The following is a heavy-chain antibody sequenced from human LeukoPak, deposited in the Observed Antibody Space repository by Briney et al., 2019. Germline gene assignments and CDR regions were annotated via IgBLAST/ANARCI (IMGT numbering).Heavy chain of an antibody. CDR1: GFTFSSYA. J-gene: IGHJ6*02. D-gene: IGHD3-22*01. CDR2: ISGSGGST. CDR3: AKDTGPRITMIVVSGYYGMDV. V-gene: IGHV3-23*01. Sequence: PGGSLRLSCAASGFTFSSYAMSWVRQAPGKGLEWVSAISGSGGSTYYADSVKGRFTISRDNSKNTLYLQMNSLRAEDTAVYYCAKDTGPRITMIVVSGYYGMDVWGQGTTVTVSS.